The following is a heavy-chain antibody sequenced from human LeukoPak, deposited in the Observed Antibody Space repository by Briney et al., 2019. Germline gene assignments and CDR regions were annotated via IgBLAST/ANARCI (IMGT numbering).Heavy chain of an antibody. J-gene: IGHJ5*02. D-gene: IGHD3-10*01. CDR2: INPNSGGT. V-gene: IGHV1-2*02. CDR3: ARDGMVRGVIHWFDP. CDR1: GYTSTGYY. Sequence: ASVKVSCKASGYTSTGYYMHWVRQAPGQGLEWMGWINPNSGGTNYAQKFQGRVTMTRDTSISTAYMELSRLRSDDTAVYYCARDGMVRGVIHWFDPWGQGTLVTVSS.